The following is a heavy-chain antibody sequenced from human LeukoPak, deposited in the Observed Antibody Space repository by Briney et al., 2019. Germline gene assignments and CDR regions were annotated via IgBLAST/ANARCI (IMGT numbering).Heavy chain of an antibody. Sequence: GRSLRLSCAASGFTFSSHAMHWVRQAPGKGLEWVAVISYDGSNKYYADSVKGRFTISRDNSKNTLYLQMNSLRAEDTAVYYCARDPGAITMVRGVGYYYYGMDVWGKGTTVTVSS. CDR2: ISYDGSNK. V-gene: IGHV3-30*04. CDR3: ARDPGAITMVRGVGYYYYGMDV. D-gene: IGHD3-10*01. J-gene: IGHJ6*04. CDR1: GFTFSSHA.